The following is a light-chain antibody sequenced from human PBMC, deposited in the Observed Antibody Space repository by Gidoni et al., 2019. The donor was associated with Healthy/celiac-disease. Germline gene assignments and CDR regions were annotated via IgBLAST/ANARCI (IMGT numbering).Light chain of an antibody. V-gene: IGLV1-47*01. CDR3: AAWDDSLSGPV. Sequence: QSVLTQPPSASGTPGQRVTISCSGSSSNIGSNYVSWYQQLPGTAPKLLIYRNNQRPPGVPDRFSGSKSGTSASLAISGLRSEDEADYYCAAWDDSLSGPVFGGGTKLTVL. J-gene: IGLJ2*01. CDR1: SSNIGSNY. CDR2: RNN.